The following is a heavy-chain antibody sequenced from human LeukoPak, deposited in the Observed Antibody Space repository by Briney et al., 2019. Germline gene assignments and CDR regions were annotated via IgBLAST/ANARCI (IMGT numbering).Heavy chain of an antibody. J-gene: IGHJ4*02. V-gene: IGHV4-59*01. CDR2: IYSSGST. CDR1: GGSINSYY. CDR3: ARGRANYDSTGYYY. Sequence: SETLSLPCSVSGGSINSYYWTWIRQPPGKGLEWVGYIYSSGSTKYNPSLKSRVTITVDTSKNHFSLKLSSVTAADTALYYCARGRANYDSTGYYYWGQGILVTVSS. D-gene: IGHD3-22*01.